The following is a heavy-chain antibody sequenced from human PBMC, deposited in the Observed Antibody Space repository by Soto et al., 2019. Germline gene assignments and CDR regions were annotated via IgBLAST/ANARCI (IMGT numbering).Heavy chain of an antibody. Sequence: QVQLVQSGAEVKKPGASVKISCKASAYPFTSFYIHWVRQAPGQGLEWMGMINPSGGSTTYAQKSQGSVPLTRDTSTNTVYMELTGLKYDDTAMYFCAREGTDYGDYDYWGQGTLVTVSS. D-gene: IGHD4-17*01. J-gene: IGHJ4*02. CDR3: AREGTDYGDYDY. CDR2: INPSGGST. CDR1: AYPFTSFY. V-gene: IGHV1-46*01.